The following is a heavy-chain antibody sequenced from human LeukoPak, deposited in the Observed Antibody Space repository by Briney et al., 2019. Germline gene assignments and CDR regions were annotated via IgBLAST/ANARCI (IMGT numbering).Heavy chain of an antibody. Sequence: SETQSLTCAVSGGSISSSNWWSWVRQPPGKGLEWIGEIYHSGSTNYNPSLKSRVTISVDKSKNQFSLELSSVTAADTAVYYCARVSPMVRGVIDYWGQGTLVTVSS. CDR3: ARVSPMVRGVIDY. CDR1: GGSISSSNW. D-gene: IGHD3-10*01. J-gene: IGHJ4*02. V-gene: IGHV4-4*02. CDR2: IYHSGST.